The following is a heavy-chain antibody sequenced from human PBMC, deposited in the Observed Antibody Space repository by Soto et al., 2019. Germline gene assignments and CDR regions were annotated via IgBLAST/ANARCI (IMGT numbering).Heavy chain of an antibody. J-gene: IGHJ4*02. CDR2: INHSGST. V-gene: IGHV4-34*01. CDR3: ARDKITGLFDY. D-gene: IGHD2-8*02. CDR1: GGSCSGYY. Sequence: TLETLSLTCAVYGGSCSGYYWTWIRQPPGTGLEWIGEINHSGSTNYNPSLKSRVTISVDTSKNQFSLKLTSVTAADTAVYYCARDKITGLFDYWGQGTLVTVSS.